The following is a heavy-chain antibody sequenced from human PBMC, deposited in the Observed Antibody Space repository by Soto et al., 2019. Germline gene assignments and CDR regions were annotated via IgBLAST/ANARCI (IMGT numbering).Heavy chain of an antibody. CDR1: GFTFSSYA. Sequence: LRLSCTACGFTFSSYARHWVRPAPGKGLEWVAVISYDGSNKYYADSVKGRFTISRDNSKNTLYLQMNSLRAEDTAVYYCAKDHGYPDPFYYYYYGMDVWGQGTTVTVSS. D-gene: IGHD5-12*01. CDR3: AKDHGYPDPFYYYYYGMDV. CDR2: ISYDGSNK. V-gene: IGHV3-30-3*01. J-gene: IGHJ6*02.